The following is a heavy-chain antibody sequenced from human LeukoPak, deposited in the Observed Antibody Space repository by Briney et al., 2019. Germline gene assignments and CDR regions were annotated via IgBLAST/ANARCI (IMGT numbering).Heavy chain of an antibody. CDR1: GGSVSSGSYY. V-gene: IGHV4-61*01. D-gene: IGHD6-19*01. J-gene: IGHJ4*02. Sequence: SETLSLTCTVSGGSVSSGSYYWSWIRQPPGEGLEWIAYIYYSGSTNYNPSLKNRVTISVDTSKNQFSLKLSSVTAADTAVYYCARSLITVAGATAGFDFWGQGTLVTVSS. CDR3: ARSLITVAGATAGFDF. CDR2: IYYSGST.